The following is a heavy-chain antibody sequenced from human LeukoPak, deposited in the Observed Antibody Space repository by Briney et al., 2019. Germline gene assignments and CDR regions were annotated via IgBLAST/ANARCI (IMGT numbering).Heavy chain of an antibody. V-gene: IGHV3-23*01. CDR2: ISGSGGST. CDR3: AKDSHYYDILTGYYRDWFDP. D-gene: IGHD3-9*01. J-gene: IGHJ5*02. Sequence: GGSLGLSCAASGFTFSSYAMSWVRQAPGKGLEWVSAISGSGGSTYYADSVKGRFTISRDNSKNTLYLQMNSLRAEDTAVYYCAKDSHYYDILTGYYRDWFDPWGQGTLVTVSS. CDR1: GFTFSSYA.